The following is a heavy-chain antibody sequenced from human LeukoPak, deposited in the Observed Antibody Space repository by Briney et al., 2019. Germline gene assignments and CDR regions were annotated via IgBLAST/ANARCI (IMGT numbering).Heavy chain of an antibody. CDR1: GDSVSSNGAS. CDR2: TYYRSQQWHS. J-gene: IGHJ4*02. D-gene: IGHD3-3*01. Sequence: NPSQTLSLTCAISGDSVSSNGASWNWIRQSPSRGLEWLGRTYYRSQQWHSDYAPSMKSRITLNPDTSRNQFSLQLNSMTPEDTAVYYCGRETDFGVVTNWGQGTLVTVSS. V-gene: IGHV6-1*01. CDR3: GRETDFGVVTN.